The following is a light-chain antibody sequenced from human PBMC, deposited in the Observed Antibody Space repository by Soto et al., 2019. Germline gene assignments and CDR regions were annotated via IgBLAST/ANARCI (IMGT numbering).Light chain of an antibody. Sequence: DIQMTQSPSSLSATVGDRVTITCQASQDINNYLNWYKQKPGKAPKLLIYDAYNLETGIPSRLSGSGSVTDFTFTISILQPEDIATYYCQQYDNLPLTFGGGTKVDIK. CDR2: DAY. CDR3: QQYDNLPLT. V-gene: IGKV1-33*01. J-gene: IGKJ4*01. CDR1: QDINNY.